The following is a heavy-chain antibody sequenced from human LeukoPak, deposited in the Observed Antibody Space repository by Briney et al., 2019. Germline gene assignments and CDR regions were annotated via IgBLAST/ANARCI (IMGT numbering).Heavy chain of an antibody. V-gene: IGHV3-30-3*01. D-gene: IGHD6-6*01. Sequence: GGSLRLPCAASGFTFSSYAMYWVRQAPGKGLEWVAVISYDGNNKYYADSVKGRFTISRDDSKNTLSLQMNSLRAEDTAVYYCARGAPERISSSTNYYFDYWGQGTLVTVSS. CDR3: ARGAPERISSSTNYYFDY. J-gene: IGHJ4*02. CDR1: GFTFSSYA. CDR2: ISYDGNNK.